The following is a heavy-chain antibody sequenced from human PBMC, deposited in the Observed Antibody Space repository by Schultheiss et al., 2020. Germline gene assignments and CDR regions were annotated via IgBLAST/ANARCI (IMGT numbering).Heavy chain of an antibody. D-gene: IGHD2-15*01. V-gene: IGHV4-30-4*01. Sequence: SETLSLTCTVSGGSISSGDYYWSWIRQPPGKGLEWIGYIYYSGSTYYNPSLKSRVTISVDTSKNQFSLKLSSVTAADTAVYYCARGSERGSCYSGRGDCSFFDYWGQGTLVTVSS. J-gene: IGHJ4*02. CDR3: ARGSERGSCYSGRGDCSFFDY. CDR1: GGSISSGDYY. CDR2: IYYSGST.